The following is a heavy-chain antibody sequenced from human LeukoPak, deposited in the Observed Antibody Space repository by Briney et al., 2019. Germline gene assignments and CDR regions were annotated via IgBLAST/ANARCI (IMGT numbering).Heavy chain of an antibody. J-gene: IGHJ4*02. CDR2: INHSGST. CDR3: ARLWFGELSVFDC. D-gene: IGHD3-10*01. CDR1: GGSFSGYY. V-gene: IGHV4-34*01. Sequence: PSETLSLTCAVYGGSFSGYYWSWIRQPPGKGLEWIGEINHSGSTNYNPSLKSRVTISVDTSKNQFSLKLSSVTAADTAVYYCARLWFGELSVFDCWGQGTLVTVSS.